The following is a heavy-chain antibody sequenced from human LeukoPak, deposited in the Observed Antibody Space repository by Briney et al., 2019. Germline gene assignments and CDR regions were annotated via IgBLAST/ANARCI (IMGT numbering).Heavy chain of an antibody. CDR1: GFTFSSYS. CDR3: ARGEESLDFDY. J-gene: IGHJ4*02. V-gene: IGHV3-48*04. CDR2: ISSSSSTI. Sequence: TGGSLRLSCAASGFTFSSYSMNWVRQAPGKGLEWVSYISSSSSTIYYADSVKGRFTISRDNAKNSLYLQMNSLRAEDTAVYYCARGEESLDFDYWGQGTLVTVSS. D-gene: IGHD2/OR15-2a*01.